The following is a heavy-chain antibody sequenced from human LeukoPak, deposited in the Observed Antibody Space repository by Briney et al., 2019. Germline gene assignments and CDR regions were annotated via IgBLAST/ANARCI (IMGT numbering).Heavy chain of an antibody. V-gene: IGHV3-7*01. J-gene: IGHJ6*02. CDR3: ARDAGYFDWPYGMDV. D-gene: IGHD3-9*01. CDR2: IKEDGSVT. CDR1: GFTFSRYW. Sequence: GGSLRLSCAVSGFTFSRYWMTWVRQAPGKGLEWVANIKEDGSVTYYMDAVKGRFTISRDNAKKSLYLQMNRLRVEDTAVYYCARDAGYFDWPYGMDVWGQGTTVTVSS.